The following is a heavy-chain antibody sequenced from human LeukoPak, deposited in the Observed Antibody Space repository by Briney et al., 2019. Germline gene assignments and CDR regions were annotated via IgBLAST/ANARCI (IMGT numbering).Heavy chain of an antibody. D-gene: IGHD3-10*01. CDR3: AREGLRDGSGTNYYYYYYMDV. CDR2: ISTSSSYI. Sequence: GGSLRLSCAASGFTFSSYSMNWVRQAPGKGLEWVSFISTSSSYIHNADSVKGRFTIYRDNAKNSLYLQMNSLRAEDTAVYYCAREGLRDGSGTNYYYYYYMDVWGKGTTVTISS. CDR1: GFTFSSYS. V-gene: IGHV3-21*01. J-gene: IGHJ6*03.